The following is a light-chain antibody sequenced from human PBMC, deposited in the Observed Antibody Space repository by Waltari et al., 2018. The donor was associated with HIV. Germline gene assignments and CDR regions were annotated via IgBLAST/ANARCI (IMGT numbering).Light chain of an antibody. V-gene: IGKV3-11*01. CDR3: HHRSNWPLT. CDR2: DAS. CDR1: ESVSSY. Sequence: EVVLTQSPATLSLSPGERVTLSCRASESVSSYLAWYQQKPDQAPRLLIYDASNRATGIPARFSGSGSGTDFTLTISSLEPEDFAVYYCHHRSNWPLTFGGGTKVEI. J-gene: IGKJ4*01.